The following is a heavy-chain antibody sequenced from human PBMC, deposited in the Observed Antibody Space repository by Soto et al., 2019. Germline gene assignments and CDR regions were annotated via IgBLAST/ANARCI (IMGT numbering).Heavy chain of an antibody. CDR2: ISNSGST. CDR3: ATESGSTYGYFDY. V-gene: IGHV4-30-4*01. D-gene: IGHD4-17*01. Sequence: KTSETLSLTCTVSGGSVTSDVDYWSWIRQSPGKGLEWIGYISNSGSTGYNPSLKTRLSMSVDRSKNQFTLRLTSVTAADTAVYFCATESGSTYGYFDYWGQGTRVTVSS. CDR1: GGSVTSDVDY. J-gene: IGHJ4*02.